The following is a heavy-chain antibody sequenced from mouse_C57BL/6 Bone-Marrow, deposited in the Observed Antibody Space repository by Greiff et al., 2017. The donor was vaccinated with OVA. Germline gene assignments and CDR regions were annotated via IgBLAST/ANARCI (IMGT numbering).Heavy chain of an antibody. CDR3: ASTELGRNYAMDA. Sequence: QVQLQQSGAELAKPGASVKLSCKASGYTFTSYWMHWVKQRPGQGLEWIGYITPSSGYTKYNQKVKDKATLTADKSSSTAYMQLSSLTYEDSAVYYCASTELGRNYAMDAWGQGTSVTVSS. J-gene: IGHJ4*01. CDR1: GYTFTSYW. V-gene: IGHV1-7*01. CDR2: ITPSSGYT. D-gene: IGHD4-1*01.